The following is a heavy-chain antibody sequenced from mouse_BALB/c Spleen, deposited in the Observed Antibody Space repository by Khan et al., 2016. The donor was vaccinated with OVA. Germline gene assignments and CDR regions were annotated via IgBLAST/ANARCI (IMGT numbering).Heavy chain of an antibody. CDR2: ITTYNGDT. J-gene: IGHJ3*01. D-gene: IGHD2-13*01. Sequence: VQLQQSGPEVVRPGVSVKISCKGSGYTFTDYAMHWVKQSHAKSPEWIGVITTYNGDTNYNQKFKGKATMTVDKPSTTAYLELARLTSEDSAIYYCARREGEYRAWFAYWGQGTLVTVSA. CDR3: ARREGEYRAWFAY. V-gene: IGHV1S137*01. CDR1: GYTFTDYA.